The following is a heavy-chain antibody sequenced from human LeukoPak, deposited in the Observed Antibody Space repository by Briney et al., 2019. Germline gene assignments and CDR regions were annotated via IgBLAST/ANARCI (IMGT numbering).Heavy chain of an antibody. Sequence: GSLKPSRATPGFNFSCYEKKLVRQASGEGLGVGSILWCSGSTIYYADSVKGRFTISRDNAKNSLYLQMNSLRAEDTAVYYCASGRGVYCSGGSCSYFDYWGQGTLVTVSS. J-gene: IGHJ4*02. CDR1: GFNFSCYE. CDR2: WCSGSTI. CDR3: ASGRGVYCSGGSCSYFDY. V-gene: IGHV3-48*03. D-gene: IGHD2-15*01.